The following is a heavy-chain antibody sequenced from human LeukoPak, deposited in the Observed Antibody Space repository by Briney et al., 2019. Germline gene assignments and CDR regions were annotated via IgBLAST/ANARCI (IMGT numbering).Heavy chain of an antibody. Sequence: GGSLRLSCAASGFTFSGYGTRWVRQAPGTGPERVPFIRYDGRDTYSADSVKGRFTISRDTPKNTLSLQMNSLKVEDTAVYYCARDRPTNYFDHWGQGTLVTVSS. CDR2: IRYDGRDT. J-gene: IGHJ4*02. D-gene: IGHD1-26*01. CDR3: ARDRPTNYFDH. V-gene: IGHV3-30*02. CDR1: GFTFSGYG.